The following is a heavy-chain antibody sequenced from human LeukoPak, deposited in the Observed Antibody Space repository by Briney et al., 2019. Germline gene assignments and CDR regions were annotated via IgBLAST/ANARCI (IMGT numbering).Heavy chain of an antibody. CDR2: ISSSGSTI. CDR3: ARDLAGSRDK. J-gene: IGHJ4*02. V-gene: IGHV3-48*03. CDR1: GFTFSSYE. Sequence: GGSLRLSCAASGFTFSSYEMNWVRQAPGKGLEWVSYISSSGSTIYYADSVKGRFTISRDNAKNTLYLQMNSLRAEDTAVYYCARDLAGSRDKWGQGTLATVSS. D-gene: IGHD2-15*01.